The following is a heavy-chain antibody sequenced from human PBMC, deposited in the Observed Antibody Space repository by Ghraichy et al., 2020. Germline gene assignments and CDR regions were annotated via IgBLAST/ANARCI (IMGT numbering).Heavy chain of an antibody. J-gene: IGHJ5*02. D-gene: IGHD4-17*01. V-gene: IGHV3-11*06. CDR1: GFTFSDYY. CDR3: ARGEHDYGDYSAFDA. Sequence: GESLRLSCTASGFTFSDYYMSWIRQAPGKGLEWVSFISTTAIYIDYVDSVKGRFTISRDNAKNSLYLQMNSLRAEDTAVYYCARGEHDYGDYSAFDAWGQGTLVTVSS. CDR2: ISTTAIYI.